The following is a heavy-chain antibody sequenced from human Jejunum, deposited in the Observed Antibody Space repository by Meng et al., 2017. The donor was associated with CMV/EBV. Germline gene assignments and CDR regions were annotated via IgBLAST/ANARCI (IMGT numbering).Heavy chain of an antibody. V-gene: IGHV3-11*05. CDR1: GFTFSDYY. Sequence: RMVESGGGLVPPGGSLRLSCSTAGFTFSDYYLSWVRQAPGKGLEWVSYITTSSTYRSYADSVKGRFTISRDDAKNSFYLQMNSLRVEDTAVYYCARDQGGCTGGSCFYRYWGQGTLVTVSS. CDR2: ITTSSTYR. D-gene: IGHD2-15*01. CDR3: ARDQGGCTGGSCFYRY. J-gene: IGHJ4*02.